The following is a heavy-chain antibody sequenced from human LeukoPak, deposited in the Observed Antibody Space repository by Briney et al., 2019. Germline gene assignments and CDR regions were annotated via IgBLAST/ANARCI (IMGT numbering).Heavy chain of an antibody. J-gene: IGHJ4*02. V-gene: IGHV7-4-1*02. CDR2: INTNTGYP. CDR3: AKNGLGEVVKTD. Sequence: GASLKVCCKPSGYTFTSYAMNRVGQAPGQGLEWMGWINTNTGYPTYAQAFTGRIVFSLDTSVSTAYLQISSLKAEDSAVYYCAKNGLGEVVKTDWGQGTLVTVSS. CDR1: GYTFTSYA. D-gene: IGHD3-22*01.